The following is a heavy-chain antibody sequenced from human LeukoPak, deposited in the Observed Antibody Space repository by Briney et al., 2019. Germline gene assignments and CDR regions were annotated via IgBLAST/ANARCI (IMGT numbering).Heavy chain of an antibody. CDR2: IIPIFGTA. Sequence: SVKVSFKASGGTFISYAISWVRQAPGQGLEWMGGIIPIFGTANYAQKFQGRVTITTDGSTSTAYMELSSLRSEDTAVYYCARLGGIAVAGKVDGSVDYWGQGTLVTVSS. V-gene: IGHV1-69*05. J-gene: IGHJ4*02. CDR1: GGTFISYA. D-gene: IGHD6-19*01. CDR3: ARLGGIAVAGKVDGSVDY.